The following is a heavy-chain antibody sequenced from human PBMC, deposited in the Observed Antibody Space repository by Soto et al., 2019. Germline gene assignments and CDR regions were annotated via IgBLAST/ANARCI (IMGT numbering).Heavy chain of an antibody. CDR2: ISTYNGDT. J-gene: IGHJ6*02. CDR3: AREGVAHYYYYGMDV. V-gene: IGHV1-18*01. CDR1: GYTFTRSG. D-gene: IGHD5-12*01. Sequence: QVQLVQSGAEVKKPGASVKVSCKASGYTFTRSGISWVRQAPGQGLEWMGWISTYNGDTNYAQTFQGRVTMTTDTSTSTVRMEVRSLRSDDTAVYYCAREGVAHYYYYGMDVWGQGTPVTVSS.